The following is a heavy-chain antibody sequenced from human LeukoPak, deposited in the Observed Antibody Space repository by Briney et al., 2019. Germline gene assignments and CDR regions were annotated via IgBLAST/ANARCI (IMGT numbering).Heavy chain of an antibody. Sequence: PGGSLRLSCAASGFTHSNYWMTWVRQAPGKGLEWVANIKPDGSEKYYVDSVKGRFTISRDNAKNSLYLQMNSLRAEDTAVYYCARDLNWETYWGQGTLVSVSS. CDR3: ARDLNWETY. D-gene: IGHD7-27*01. CDR1: GFTHSNYW. CDR2: IKPDGSEK. V-gene: IGHV3-7*01. J-gene: IGHJ4*02.